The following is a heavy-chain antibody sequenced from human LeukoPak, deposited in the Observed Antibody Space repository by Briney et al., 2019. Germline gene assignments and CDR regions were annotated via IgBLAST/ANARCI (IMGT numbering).Heavy chain of an antibody. CDR3: AGPAYSSGWYTGERYFDY. D-gene: IGHD6-19*01. J-gene: IGHJ4*02. CDR1: GGSFSGYY. CDR2: INHSGST. V-gene: IGHV4-34*01. Sequence: SETLSLTCAVYGGSFSGYYWSWIRQPPGKGLEWIGEINHSGSTNYNPSLKSRVTISVDTSKNQFSLKLSSVTAADTAVYYCAGPAYSSGWYTGERYFDYWGQGTLVTVSS.